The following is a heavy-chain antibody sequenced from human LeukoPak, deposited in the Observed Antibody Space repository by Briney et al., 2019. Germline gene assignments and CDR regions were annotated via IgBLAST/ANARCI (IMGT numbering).Heavy chain of an antibody. CDR3: ARDIWPYAFDI. CDR2: IYSGGST. CDR1: WFTVSSNY. Sequence: GGSLRLSCAASWFTVSSNYMSWVRQAPGKGLEWVSVIYSGGSTYYADSVKGRFTISRHNSKNTLYLQMNSLRAEDTAVYYCARDIWPYAFDIWGQGTMVTVSS. V-gene: IGHV3-53*04. J-gene: IGHJ3*02.